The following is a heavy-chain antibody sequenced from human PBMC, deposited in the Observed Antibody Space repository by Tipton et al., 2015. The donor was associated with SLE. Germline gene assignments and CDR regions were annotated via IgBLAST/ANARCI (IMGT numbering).Heavy chain of an antibody. V-gene: IGHV3-15*01. Sequence: SLRLSCEVSGITFNYAWMGWVRPAPGKGLEWVGRIKSINDGGTTDYAAPVRDRFTISRDDSKRTLYLQMNNLKTEDTAVYYCTRTGDPLATWGQGTLVTVSS. CDR2: IKSINDGGTT. CDR1: GITFNYAW. J-gene: IGHJ5*02. CDR3: TRTGDPLAT. D-gene: IGHD2-21*02.